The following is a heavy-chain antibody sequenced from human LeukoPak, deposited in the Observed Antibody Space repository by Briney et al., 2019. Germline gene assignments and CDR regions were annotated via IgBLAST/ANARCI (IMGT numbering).Heavy chain of an antibody. Sequence: GASVKVSCKASGYTFTSYDINWVRQATGQGLEWMGWVNPNSGHTGYAQKFQGRVTTTRNTSISTAYMDLSSLRSEDTAVYYCARGAPGSYCSGGSCPYFDYWGQGTPVSVSS. CDR2: VNPNSGHT. CDR3: ARGAPGSYCSGGSCPYFDY. J-gene: IGHJ4*02. D-gene: IGHD2-15*01. V-gene: IGHV1-8*01. CDR1: GYTFTSYD.